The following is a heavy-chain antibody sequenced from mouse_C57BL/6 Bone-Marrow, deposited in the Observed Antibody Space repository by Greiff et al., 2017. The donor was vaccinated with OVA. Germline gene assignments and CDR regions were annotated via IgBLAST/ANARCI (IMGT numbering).Heavy chain of an antibody. CDR1: GFTFSDYG. D-gene: IGHD1-1*01. J-gene: IGHJ2*01. Sequence: EVKLMESGGGLVKPGGSLKLSCAASGFTFSDYGMHWVRQAPEKGLELVAYISSGSSTIYYADTVKGRFTISRDNAKNTLFLQMTSLRSEDTAMYYCARRYRGYFDYWGQGTTLTVSS. CDR2: ISSGSSTI. V-gene: IGHV5-17*01. CDR3: ARRYRGYFDY.